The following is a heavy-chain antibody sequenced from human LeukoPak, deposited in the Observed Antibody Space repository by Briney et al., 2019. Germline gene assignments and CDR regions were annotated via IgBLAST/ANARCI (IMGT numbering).Heavy chain of an antibody. V-gene: IGHV3-30*18. CDR3: AKFLGAKTNSSGWYNY. Sequence: PGRSLRLSCAASGFTFSSYGMHWVRQAPGKGLEWVAAISYDGSNKYYADSVKGRFTISRDNSKNTLYLQMNSLRAEDTAVYYCAKFLGAKTNSSGWYNYWGQGTLVTVSS. J-gene: IGHJ4*02. CDR1: GFTFSSYG. D-gene: IGHD6-19*01. CDR2: ISYDGSNK.